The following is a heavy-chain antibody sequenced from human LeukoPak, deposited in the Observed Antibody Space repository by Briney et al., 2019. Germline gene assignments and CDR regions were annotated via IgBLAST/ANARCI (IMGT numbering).Heavy chain of an antibody. D-gene: IGHD2-2*01. V-gene: IGHV3-7*01. CDR3: ARVVPAAIAFDY. CDR1: GFTFSNYW. J-gene: IGHJ4*02. CDR2: IKQDGSEK. Sequence: GGCLRLSCAASGFTFSNYWMSWVRQARGKGLEWVANIKQDGSEKYYVDSVKGRFTISRDNAKNSLYLQMNSLRAEDTAVYYCARVVPAAIAFDYWGQGTLVTVSS.